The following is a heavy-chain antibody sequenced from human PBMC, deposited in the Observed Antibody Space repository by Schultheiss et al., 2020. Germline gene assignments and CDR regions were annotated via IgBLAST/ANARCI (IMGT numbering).Heavy chain of an antibody. Sequence: SETLSLTCTVSGGSVSSGSYYWSWIRQPPGKGLEWIGYIYYSGSTNYNDSLKSRVTISVDTSKNQFSLKLSSVTAADTAVYYCARPCGRYCSSTSCSDAFDIWGQGTMVTVSS. CDR2: IYYSGST. D-gene: IGHD2-2*01. CDR1: GGSVSSGSYY. CDR3: ARPCGRYCSSTSCSDAFDI. J-gene: IGHJ3*02. V-gene: IGHV4-61*01.